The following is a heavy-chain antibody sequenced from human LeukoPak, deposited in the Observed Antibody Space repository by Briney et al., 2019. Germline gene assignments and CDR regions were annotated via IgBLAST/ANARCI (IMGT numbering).Heavy chain of an antibody. CDR2: ISSSSSYT. Sequence: GGSLRLSCAASGFTFSDYYMSWIRQAPGKGLEWVSYISSSSSYTNYADSVKGRFTISRDNAKNSLYLQMNSLRAEDTAVYYCARDRCSSTSCYQPYHWFHPWGQGTLVTVSS. D-gene: IGHD2-2*01. V-gene: IGHV3-11*05. CDR1: GFTFSDYY. CDR3: ARDRCSSTSCYQPYHWFHP. J-gene: IGHJ5*02.